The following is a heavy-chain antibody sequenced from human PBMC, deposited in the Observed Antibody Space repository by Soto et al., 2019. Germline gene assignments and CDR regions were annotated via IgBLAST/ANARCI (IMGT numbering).Heavy chain of an antibody. Sequence: QVQLVQSGAEVKKPGSSVKVSCKASGGTFSSYAISWVRQAPGQGLEWMGGIIPIFGTANYAQKFQGRVTITADESTSTAYMELSSLRSEDTAVYYCARGARRLDYDILTGYSTIGYWGQGTLVTVSS. CDR2: IIPIFGTA. CDR1: GGTFSSYA. V-gene: IGHV1-69*12. D-gene: IGHD3-9*01. CDR3: ARGARRLDYDILTGYSTIGY. J-gene: IGHJ4*02.